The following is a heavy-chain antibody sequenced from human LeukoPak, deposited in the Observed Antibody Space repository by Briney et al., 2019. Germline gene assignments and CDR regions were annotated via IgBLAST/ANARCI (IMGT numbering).Heavy chain of an antibody. CDR2: MYSGGST. CDR1: GFILSSNY. CDR3: AGSLGYCSGGSCYRELGSKDY. D-gene: IGHD2-15*01. J-gene: IGHJ4*02. Sequence: PGESLRLSCAASGFILSSNYVRWVRHAPGEGLEWVSVMYSGGSTHYADSVKARFTISRDNSKNTLYLQMNRLRAEDTAVYYCAGSLGYCSGGSCYRELGSKDYWGQGTLVTVSS. V-gene: IGHV3-66*01.